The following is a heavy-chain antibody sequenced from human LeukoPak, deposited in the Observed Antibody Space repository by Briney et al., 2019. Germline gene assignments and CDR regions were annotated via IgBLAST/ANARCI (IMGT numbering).Heavy chain of an antibody. Sequence: SETLSLTCTVSGYSISSGYYWGWIRQPPGKGLEWIGSIYHSGSTYYNPSLKSRVTISVDTSKNQFSLNLSSVTAADTAVYFCARSYYASGSYIPFDYWGQGTLVTVSS. CDR2: IYHSGST. CDR1: GYSISSGYY. CDR3: ARSYYASGSYIPFDY. D-gene: IGHD3-10*01. J-gene: IGHJ4*02. V-gene: IGHV4-38-2*02.